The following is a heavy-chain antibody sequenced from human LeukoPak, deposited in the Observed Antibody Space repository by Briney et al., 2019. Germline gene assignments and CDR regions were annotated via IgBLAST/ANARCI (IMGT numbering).Heavy chain of an antibody. V-gene: IGHV1-69*13. CDR2: IIPIFGTA. CDR1: GGTFSSYA. CDR3: ARASFGDQWMVGYYYYGMDV. D-gene: IGHD6-19*01. J-gene: IGHJ6*02. Sequence: ASVKVSCKASGGTFSSYAISWVRQAPGQGLEWMGGIIPIFGTANYAQKFQGRVTITADESTSTAYMELSSLRSDDTAVYYCARASFGDQWMVGYYYYGMDVWGQGTTVTVSS.